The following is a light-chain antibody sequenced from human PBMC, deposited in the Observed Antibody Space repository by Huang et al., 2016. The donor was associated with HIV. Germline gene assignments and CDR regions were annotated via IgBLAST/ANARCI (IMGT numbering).Light chain of an antibody. CDR3: QQLNSYPRVT. CDR2: AAS. J-gene: IGKJ5*01. V-gene: IGKV1-9*01. Sequence: IQLTPSPSSLSASVGDRVTITCRASQGISSYLAWYPQKPGRAPKLLIYAASTLRSGVPSRFSGSGSGTDFTLTISSLQPEDFATYYYQQLNSYPRVTFGQGTRLEIK. CDR1: QGISSY.